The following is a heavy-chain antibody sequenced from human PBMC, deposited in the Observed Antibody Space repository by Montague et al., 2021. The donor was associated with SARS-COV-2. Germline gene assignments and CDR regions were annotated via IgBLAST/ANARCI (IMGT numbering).Heavy chain of an antibody. CDR3: ARRRITMILVGSWDYFDY. D-gene: IGHD3-22*01. V-gene: IGHV4-31*03. Sequence: TLSLTCTVSGGSISSGGYYWSWIRPHPGKGLEWIGYIYYSGSTYYNPSLKSRVTISVDTSKNQFSLKLSSVSAADTAVYYCARRRITMILVGSWDYFDYWGQGTLVTVSS. CDR1: GGSISSGGYY. J-gene: IGHJ4*02. CDR2: IYYSGST.